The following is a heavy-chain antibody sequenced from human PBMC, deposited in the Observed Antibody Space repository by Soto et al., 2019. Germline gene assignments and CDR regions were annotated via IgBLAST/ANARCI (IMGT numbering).Heavy chain of an antibody. J-gene: IGHJ4*02. D-gene: IGHD6-13*01. CDR2: IIPIFGTA. Sequence: QVQLVQSVAEVKKPGSSVKVSCKASGGTFSSYAISWVRQAPGQGLEWMGGIIPIFGTANYAQKFQGRVTITAAESTSTAYMERSSLRSEDTAVYYCARARAAQSGLSYFDYWGQGTLVTVSS. CDR1: GGTFSSYA. CDR3: ARARAAQSGLSYFDY. V-gene: IGHV1-69*01.